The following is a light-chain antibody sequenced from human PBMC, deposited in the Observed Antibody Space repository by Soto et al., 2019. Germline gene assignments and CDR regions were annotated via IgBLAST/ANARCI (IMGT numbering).Light chain of an antibody. J-gene: IGKJ2*01. V-gene: IGKV3-20*01. CDR2: GAS. CDR1: QSISSY. Sequence: EIVLTQSPGTLSFSPGERATLSCRASQSISSYLAWYQQKPGQAPRLLIYGASSRATGIPDRFSGSGSGTDFSLPITRLEPADFAVYYCQQSGSSPGTFGQGTKLEIK. CDR3: QQSGSSPGT.